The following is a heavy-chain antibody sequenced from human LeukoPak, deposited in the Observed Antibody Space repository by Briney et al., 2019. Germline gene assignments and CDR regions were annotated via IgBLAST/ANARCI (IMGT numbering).Heavy chain of an antibody. Sequence: PSETLSLTCTVSGGSISSSRYYWGWIRQPPGKGLEWIGSINYSGITYYNPSLKSRVTISVDTSKKQFSLKLSSVTAADTAVYYCARGYSSSSRRFDYWGQGTLVTVSS. V-gene: IGHV4-39*07. CDR1: GGSISSSRYY. J-gene: IGHJ4*02. CDR2: INYSGIT. CDR3: ARGYSSSSRRFDY. D-gene: IGHD6-6*01.